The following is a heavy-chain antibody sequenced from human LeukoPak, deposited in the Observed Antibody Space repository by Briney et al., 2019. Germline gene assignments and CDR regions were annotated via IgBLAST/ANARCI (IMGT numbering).Heavy chain of an antibody. D-gene: IGHD6-13*01. Sequence: SETLSLTSTVSGGSISGSSYFWGWIRQPPGKGLEWIGSIYYSGSTYYNPSLKSRVTISVDMSKNQFSLKLNSVTAADTAVYYCGRQAAAGAGGGYWDQGTLVTVSS. CDR1: GGSISGSSYF. V-gene: IGHV4-39*01. CDR2: IYYSGST. J-gene: IGHJ4*02. CDR3: GRQAAAGAGGGY.